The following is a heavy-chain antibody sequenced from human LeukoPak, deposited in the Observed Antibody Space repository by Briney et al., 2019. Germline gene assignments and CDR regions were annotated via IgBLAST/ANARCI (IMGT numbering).Heavy chain of an antibody. V-gene: IGHV1-69*13. D-gene: IGHD6-19*01. CDR3: ARIPVDTNYYYYYMDV. CDR2: IIPIFGTA. CDR1: GGTFSSYA. J-gene: IGHJ6*03. Sequence: EASVKVSCKASGGTFSSYAISWVRQAPGQGLEWMGGIIPIFGTANYAQKFQGRVTITADESTSTAYMELSSLRSEDTAVYYCARIPVDTNYYYYYMDVWGKGTTVTVSS.